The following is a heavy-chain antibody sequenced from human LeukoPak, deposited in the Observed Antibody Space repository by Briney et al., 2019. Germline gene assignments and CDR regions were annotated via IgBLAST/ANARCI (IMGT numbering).Heavy chain of an antibody. CDR2: IKTKTNSYAT. D-gene: IGHD4-23*01. CDR1: GFSFSAST. V-gene: IGHV3-73*01. J-gene: IGHJ4*02. Sequence: GGSLRLSCAASGFSFSASTIHWVRQASGKGLEWIGLIKTKTNSYATTYAASVKGIFTISGDDSGDTAYLQMNSLKAEDTAVYYCTADLYDGKSENSWGQGTLVTVSS. CDR3: TADLYDGKSENS.